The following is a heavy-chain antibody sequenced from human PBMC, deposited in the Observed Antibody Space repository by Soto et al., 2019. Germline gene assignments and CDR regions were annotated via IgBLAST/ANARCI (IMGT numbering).Heavy chain of an antibody. CDR3: ATEGDSWRTSLGREITQEGCDGMDI. CDR1: GHTFSDYY. CDR2: VDPGDGGT. D-gene: IGHD3-16*01. J-gene: IGHJ6*02. Sequence: ASVNASCKVSGHTFSDYYVNLVQQSPVKGLEWMGLVDPGDGGTVYAEKFKGRVTITAATSTDTIYRELTSLRSEDAAVYYCATEGDSWRTSLGREITQEGCDGMDIWGQGTTVTVSS. V-gene: IGHV1-69-2*01.